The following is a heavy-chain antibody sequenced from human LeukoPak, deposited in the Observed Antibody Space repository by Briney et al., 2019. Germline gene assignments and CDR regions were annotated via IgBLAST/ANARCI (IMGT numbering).Heavy chain of an antibody. CDR2: INPNSGGT. Sequence: ASVKVSCKASGYTFTGYYMHWVRQAHGQGLEWMGWINPNSGGTNYAQKFQGRVTMTRDTSISTAYMELSRLRSDDTAVYYCAGDYCSSTSCYSPFDYWGQGTLVTVSS. V-gene: IGHV1-2*02. CDR3: AGDYCSSTSCYSPFDY. CDR1: GYTFTGYY. D-gene: IGHD2-2*02. J-gene: IGHJ4*02.